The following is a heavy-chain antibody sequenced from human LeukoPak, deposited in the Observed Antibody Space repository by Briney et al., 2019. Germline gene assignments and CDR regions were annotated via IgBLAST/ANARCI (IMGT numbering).Heavy chain of an antibody. V-gene: IGHV4-39*01. Sequence: SETLSLTRTVSGGSISSSSYYWGWIRQPPGKGLEWIGNIYYSGSTYYNPSLKSRVTISVDTSKNQFSLKLSSVTAADTAVYYCARHVGNSGSGSYLTYFDYWGQGTLVTVSS. CDR3: ARHVGNSGSGSYLTYFDY. CDR2: IYYSGST. D-gene: IGHD3-10*01. CDR1: GGSISSSSYY. J-gene: IGHJ4*02.